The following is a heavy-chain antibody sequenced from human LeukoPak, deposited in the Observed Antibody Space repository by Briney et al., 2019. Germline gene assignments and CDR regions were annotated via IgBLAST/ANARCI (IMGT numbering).Heavy chain of an antibody. CDR3: AVITMVRGVYYFDY. Sequence: ASVKVSCKASGYTFTSYGISWVRQAPGQGLEWMGWISAYNGNTNYAQKLQGRVTMTTDTSTSTAYMELRSLRSDDTAVYYCAVITMVRGVYYFDYWGQGTLVTVSS. D-gene: IGHD3-10*01. CDR2: ISAYNGNT. V-gene: IGHV1-18*01. J-gene: IGHJ4*02. CDR1: GYTFTSYG.